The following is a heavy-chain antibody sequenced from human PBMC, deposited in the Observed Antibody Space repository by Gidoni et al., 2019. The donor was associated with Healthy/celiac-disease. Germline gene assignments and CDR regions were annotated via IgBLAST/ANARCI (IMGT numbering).Heavy chain of an antibody. Sequence: EVQLVESGGGLVQPGGSLKLPCSASGFTFSGSAMHWVRQASGKGLEWVGRIRSKANSYATAYAASVKGRFTISRDDSKNTAYLQMNSLKTEDTAVYYCTTSGYDYGEFDYWGQGTLVTVSS. D-gene: IGHD5-12*01. V-gene: IGHV3-73*02. J-gene: IGHJ4*02. CDR1: GFTFSGSA. CDR3: TTSGYDYGEFDY. CDR2: IRSKANSYAT.